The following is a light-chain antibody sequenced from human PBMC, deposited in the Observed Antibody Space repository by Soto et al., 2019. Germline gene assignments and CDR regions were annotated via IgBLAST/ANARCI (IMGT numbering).Light chain of an antibody. CDR2: GAS. CDR1: QSVSSNY. J-gene: IGKJ1*01. CDR3: QQYGSSPRT. Sequence: EIVLTQSPGTLSLSPGERGTLSCRASQSVSSNYLAWYQQKPGQAPRLLIYGASSRATGIPDRFSGSGSGTHFTLTISRLEPEDFAVYYCQQYGSSPRTFGQGTKVEIK. V-gene: IGKV3-20*01.